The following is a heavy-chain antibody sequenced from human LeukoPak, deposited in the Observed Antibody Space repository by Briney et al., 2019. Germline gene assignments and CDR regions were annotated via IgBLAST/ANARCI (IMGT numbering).Heavy chain of an antibody. D-gene: IGHD1-1*01. CDR2: IDPSDSYT. CDR1: GYSFTGYW. J-gene: IGHJ4*02. Sequence: GESLKISCKGSGYSFTGYWISWVRQMPGKGLEWMGRIDPSDSYTNYSPSFQGHVTISADKSISTAYLQWSSLKASDTAMYYCARALGTTGTTVDYWGQGTLVTVSS. CDR3: ARALGTTGTTVDY. V-gene: IGHV5-10-1*01.